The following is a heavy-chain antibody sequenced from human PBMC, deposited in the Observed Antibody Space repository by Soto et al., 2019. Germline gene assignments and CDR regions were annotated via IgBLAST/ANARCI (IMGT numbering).Heavy chain of an antibody. Sequence: SETLSLTCTVSGVSISSGAYYWSWIRQHPGKGLEWVGYIEYSGNTFYSPSLKSRLTMSVDTSQNRFSLRLTSVTAADTAVYFCARDQVRSTAYIDYWGQGTLVTVSS. V-gene: IGHV4-31*03. J-gene: IGHJ4*02. D-gene: IGHD3-16*01. CDR2: IEYSGNT. CDR1: GVSISSGAYY. CDR3: ARDQVRSTAYIDY.